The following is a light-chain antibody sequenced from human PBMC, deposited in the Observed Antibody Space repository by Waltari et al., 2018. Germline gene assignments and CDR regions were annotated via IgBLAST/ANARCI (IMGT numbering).Light chain of an antibody. CDR1: SSTIGSNT. Sequence: QSVLTQPPSASGTPGQRVTISCSGSSSTIGSNTVNWYQQLPGTAPKLLIYSNSQRPSGVPDRFSGSKSGTSASLAISGLQSEDEADYYCAAWDDSLNGYVFGTGTKVTVL. J-gene: IGLJ1*01. CDR2: SNS. CDR3: AAWDDSLNGYV. V-gene: IGLV1-44*01.